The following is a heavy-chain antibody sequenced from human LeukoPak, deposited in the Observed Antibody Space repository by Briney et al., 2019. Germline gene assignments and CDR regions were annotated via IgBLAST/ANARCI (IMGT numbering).Heavy chain of an antibody. CDR3: AIPYSSSWRAFDY. Sequence: GASLKISCKGSGYSFTSYWIGWVRQMPGKGLEWMGIIYPGASDTRYSPPFQGQVTISADKSISTAYLQWSSLKASDTAMYYCAIPYSSSWRAFDYWGQGTLVTVAS. J-gene: IGHJ4*02. D-gene: IGHD6-13*01. CDR1: GYSFTSYW. CDR2: IYPGASDT. V-gene: IGHV5-51*01.